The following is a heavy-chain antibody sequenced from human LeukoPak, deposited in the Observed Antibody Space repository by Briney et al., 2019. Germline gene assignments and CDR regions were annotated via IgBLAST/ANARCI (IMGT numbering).Heavy chain of an antibody. CDR3: ARQEASSGYYYYY. V-gene: IGHV1-46*01. J-gene: IGHJ4*02. D-gene: IGHD3-22*01. Sequence: ASVTVSCKASGYTFSNYYMHWVRQAPGQGPEWMGIINRRGGYTTYAQKFQARVTMTRDTSTSTVSMELSSLRSEDTAVYFCARQEASSGYYYYYWGQGTLVTVSS. CDR1: GYTFSNYY. CDR2: INRRGGYT.